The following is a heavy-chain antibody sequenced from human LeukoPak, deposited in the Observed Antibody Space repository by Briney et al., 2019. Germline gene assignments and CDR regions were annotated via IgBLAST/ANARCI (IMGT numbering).Heavy chain of an antibody. CDR3: ARGRHYYDSSDYYYEGVGFDI. CDR1: GYTLTELS. Sequence: ASVKVSCTVSGYTLTELSMHWVRQAPGKGLEWMGIIKPSGGSTSYTQNYQGRRTMTTDLSTSTVYMELSNLRSEGTAVYYCARGRHYYDSSDYYYEGVGFDIWGKGTMFTASS. J-gene: IGHJ3*02. D-gene: IGHD3-22*01. V-gene: IGHV1-46*01. CDR2: IKPSGGST.